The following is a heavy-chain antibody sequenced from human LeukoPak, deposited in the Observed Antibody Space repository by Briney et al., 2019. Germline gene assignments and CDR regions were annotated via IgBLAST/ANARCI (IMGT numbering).Heavy chain of an antibody. V-gene: IGHV4-31*03. Sequence: SETLSLTCTVSGGSISSGGYYWSWIRLHPGKGLEWIGYIYYSGSTYYNPSLKSRVTISVDTSKNQFSLKLSSGTAADPTVYFYARYCTSGVCSSRWFDPWGQGTLVTVSS. CDR2: IYYSGST. J-gene: IGHJ5*02. CDR1: GGSISSGGYY. D-gene: IGHD2-8*01. CDR3: ARYCTSGVCSSRWFDP.